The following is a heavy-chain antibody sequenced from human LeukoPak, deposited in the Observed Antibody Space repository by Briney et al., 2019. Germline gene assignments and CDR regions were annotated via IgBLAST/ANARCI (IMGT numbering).Heavy chain of an antibody. V-gene: IGHV4-38-2*01. CDR3: ARPISSQGYFGVVID. CDR1: GYSISSASY. CDR2: IYHSGSP. D-gene: IGHD3-3*01. J-gene: IGHJ4*02. Sequence: SETLSLTCAVSGYSISSASYWGWIRQPPGKGLEWIGNIYHSGSPYYNPYLKSRVTISVDTTKHQFSLKLSSVTAADTAVYYCARPISSQGYFGVVIDWGQGTLVTVSS.